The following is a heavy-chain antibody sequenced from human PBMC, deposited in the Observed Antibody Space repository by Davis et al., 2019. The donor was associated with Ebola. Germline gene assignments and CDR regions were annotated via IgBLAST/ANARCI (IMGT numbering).Heavy chain of an antibody. V-gene: IGHV5-51*01. CDR2: IYPGDSDT. J-gene: IGHJ5*02. CDR1: GYSFTSYW. CDR3: ARHGDYGDYVPHDWFDP. D-gene: IGHD4-17*01. Sequence: PGGSLRLSCKGSGYSFTSYWIGWVRQMPGKGLEWMGIIYPGDSDTRYSPSFLGQVIISADKSISTAYLQWSSLKASDTAMYYCARHGDYGDYVPHDWFDPWGQGTLVTVSS.